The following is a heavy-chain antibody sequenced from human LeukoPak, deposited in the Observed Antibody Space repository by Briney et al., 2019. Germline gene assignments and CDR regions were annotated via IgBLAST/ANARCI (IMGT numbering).Heavy chain of an antibody. J-gene: IGHJ6*03. CDR2: IYYSGST. V-gene: IGHV4-39*01. CDR3: ARTPTLRTYYYYLDV. CDR1: GGSISSSSYY. Sequence: SETLSLTCTVSGGSISSSSYYWGWIRQPPWKGLEWIGSIYYSGSTYYNPSLKSRVTISVDTSKNQFSLKLSSVTAADTAVYYCARTPTLRTYYYYLDVLGKGSTVTVSS. D-gene: IGHD2-15*01.